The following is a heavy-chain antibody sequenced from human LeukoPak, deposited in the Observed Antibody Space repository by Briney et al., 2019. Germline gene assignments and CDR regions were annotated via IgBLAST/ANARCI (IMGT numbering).Heavy chain of an antibody. CDR1: GFTFSNYA. CDR2: ISRSGQNI. D-gene: IGHD1-26*01. J-gene: IGHJ4*02. V-gene: IGHV3-21*04. Sequence: GGSLRLSCAASGFTFSNYAMTWVRQPPGKGLQWVSSISRSGQNIDHADSVNGRFSISRDNARNSLYLQMNSLRAEDTALYYCAKDGGSYPAYYFDYWGQGTLVTVSS. CDR3: AKDGGSYPAYYFDY.